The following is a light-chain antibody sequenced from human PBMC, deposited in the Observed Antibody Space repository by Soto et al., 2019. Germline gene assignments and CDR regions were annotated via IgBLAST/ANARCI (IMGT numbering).Light chain of an antibody. Sequence: SYVLTQAPSVSVAPGQTATITCGGNNIGSKIVHWYQQKPGQAPVLVVHDDDDRPSGIPERFSGSISGHTATLTISRVEAGDEADYYCQVWVGSSDRTFGGGTKLTVL. J-gene: IGLJ2*01. CDR1: NIGSKI. V-gene: IGLV3-21*02. CDR3: QVWVGSSDRT. CDR2: DDD.